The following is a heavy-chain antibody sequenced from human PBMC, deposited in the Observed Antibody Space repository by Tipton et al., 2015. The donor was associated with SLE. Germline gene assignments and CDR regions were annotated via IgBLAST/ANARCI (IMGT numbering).Heavy chain of an antibody. CDR2: IIPILGIA. CDR3: ARGLRRYYDSSGPNWYFDL. J-gene: IGHJ2*01. CDR1: GGTFSSYT. D-gene: IGHD3-22*01. V-gene: IGHV1-69*09. Sequence: QLVQSGAEVKKPGSSVKVSCKASGGTFSSYTISWVRQAPGQGLEWMGGIIPILGIANYAQKFQGRVTITADKSTSTAYMELSSLRSEDTAVYYCARGLRRYYDSSGPNWYFDLWGRGTLVTVSS.